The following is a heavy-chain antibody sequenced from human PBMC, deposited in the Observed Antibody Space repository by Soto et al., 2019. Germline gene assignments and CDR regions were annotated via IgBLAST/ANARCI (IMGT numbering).Heavy chain of an antibody. CDR2: LYDVLGS. Sequence: DVQLVESGGGLIQPGESLRLSCVAFGLTVSGTKYVAWVRQAPGKGLEWVSALYDVLGSFYADSVKGRFTTYSDRSRSTVYLQLNDLRPDETAVYYGASGRKRVHACDVWGQGT. CDR1: GLTVSGTKY. J-gene: IGHJ3*01. CDR3: ASGRKRVHACDV. V-gene: IGHV3-53*01. D-gene: IGHD1-1*01.